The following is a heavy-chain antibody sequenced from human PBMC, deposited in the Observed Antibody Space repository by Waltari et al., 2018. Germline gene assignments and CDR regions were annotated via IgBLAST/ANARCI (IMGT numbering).Heavy chain of an antibody. CDR3: AKSSMVRGVD. J-gene: IGHJ4*02. D-gene: IGHD3-10*01. CDR1: GFTFSSYA. V-gene: IGHV3-23*03. Sequence: EVQLLESGGGLVQPGGSLRLSCAASGFTFSSYAMSWVRQAPGKGLEWVSVIYSGGSTYYADSVKGRFTISRDNSKNTLYLQMNSLRAEDTAVYYCAKSSMVRGVDWGQGTLVTVSS. CDR2: IYSGGST.